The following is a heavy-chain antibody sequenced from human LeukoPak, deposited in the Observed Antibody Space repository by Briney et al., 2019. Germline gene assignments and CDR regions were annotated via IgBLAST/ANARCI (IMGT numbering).Heavy chain of an antibody. J-gene: IGHJ5*02. CDR1: GGTFNNYS. D-gene: IGHD3-22*01. CDR3: VRGPYHDSDWYSWFDP. CDR2: IIPMLGIV. Sequence: SVKVSCKASGGTFNNYSISWVRQAPGQGLEWMGGIIPMLGIVNYVQRFQGRVTITTDEPTSTAYMELTSLRSEDTAVYYCVRGPYHDSDWYSWFDPWGQGTLVTVSS. V-gene: IGHV1-69*05.